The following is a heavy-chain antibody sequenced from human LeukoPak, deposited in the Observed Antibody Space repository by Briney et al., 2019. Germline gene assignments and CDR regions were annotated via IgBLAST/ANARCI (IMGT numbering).Heavy chain of an antibody. CDR1: GFTFSNHW. CDR3: AKEVTVTPYSTYYYYGMDV. D-gene: IGHD4-17*01. Sequence: GGSLRLSCAASGFTFSNHWMHWVRQVPGKGLEWVSAISGSGGSTYYADSVKGRFTISRDNSKNTLYLQMNSLRAEDTAVYYCAKEVTVTPYSTYYYYGMDVWGQGTTVTVSS. J-gene: IGHJ6*02. V-gene: IGHV3-23*01. CDR2: ISGSGGST.